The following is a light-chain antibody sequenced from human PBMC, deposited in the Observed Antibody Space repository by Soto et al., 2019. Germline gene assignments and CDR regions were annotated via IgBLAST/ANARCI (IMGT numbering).Light chain of an antibody. CDR2: GSS. V-gene: IGKV3-20*01. Sequence: EVVLTQSPGTLSLSPGERATLSCRASQTVSNNYLAWYQQKPGRAPMLLIFGSSDRATGIPDRFSGSGSGTDFTLTISRLEPEDFAVYYCQQYGSSPPYTFGQGTKLEIK. CDR1: QTVSNNY. CDR3: QQYGSSPPYT. J-gene: IGKJ2*01.